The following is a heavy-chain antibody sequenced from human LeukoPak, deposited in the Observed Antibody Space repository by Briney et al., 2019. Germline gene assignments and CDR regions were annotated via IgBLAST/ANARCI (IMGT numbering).Heavy chain of an antibody. J-gene: IGHJ3*02. CDR2: IYFSGST. Sequence: SETLSLTCTVSADSISSYYWSWIRQPPGKGLEWIGYIYFSGSTNYNPSLKSRVIISVDTSKNQFSLKLSSVTAADTAVYYCARHQWVPAFDIWGQGTMVTVSS. D-gene: IGHD1-26*01. CDR1: ADSISSYY. CDR3: ARHQWVPAFDI. V-gene: IGHV4-59*08.